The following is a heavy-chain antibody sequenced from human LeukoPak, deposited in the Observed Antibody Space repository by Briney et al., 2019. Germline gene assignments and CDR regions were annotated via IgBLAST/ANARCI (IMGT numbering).Heavy chain of an antibody. V-gene: IGHV3-7*01. J-gene: IGHJ4*02. D-gene: IGHD5-24*01. Sequence: GGSLRLSCATSGFTFSSYWMAWVRQAPGKGLEWVANIKQDGSEKFYLDSVKGRFTISRDNAKNSLYLQMNSLRAEDTAVYYCVREARESGGFDYWGQGTLVTVSS. CDR1: GFTFSSYW. CDR3: VREARESGGFDY. CDR2: IKQDGSEK.